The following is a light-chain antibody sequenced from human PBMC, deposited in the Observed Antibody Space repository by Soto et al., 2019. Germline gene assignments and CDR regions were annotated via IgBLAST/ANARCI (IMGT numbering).Light chain of an antibody. CDR3: QQYNDWPLT. V-gene: IGKV3D-15*01. Sequence: EIVLTQSPATLSVSPGDGATLSCRASQSVSDNLAWYQQKPGQAPRLLLYGASFRATDIPARFSGSGSGTEFSLTISSLQSEDFAVYYCQQYNDWPLTFGGGTKVEIK. CDR1: QSVSDN. CDR2: GAS. J-gene: IGKJ4*01.